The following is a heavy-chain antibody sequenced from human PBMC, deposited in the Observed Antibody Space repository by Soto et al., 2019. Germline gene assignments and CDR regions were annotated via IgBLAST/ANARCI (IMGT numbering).Heavy chain of an antibody. CDR1: GYTFTGYY. Sequence: QVQLVQSGAEVKKPGASVKVSCKASGYTFTGYYMHWVRQAPGQGLEWMGWINPDGGGTNYAQKFQGWVTMTRDTSISTAYMELSRLRSDDTAVYYCARGGYSSSWGFQHWGQGTLVTVSS. V-gene: IGHV1-2*04. CDR2: INPDGGGT. CDR3: ARGGYSSSWGFQH. D-gene: IGHD6-13*01. J-gene: IGHJ1*01.